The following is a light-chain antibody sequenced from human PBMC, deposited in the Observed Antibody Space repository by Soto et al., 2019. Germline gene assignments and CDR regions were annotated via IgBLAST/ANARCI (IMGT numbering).Light chain of an antibody. CDR3: QQYGSSPRIT. V-gene: IGKV3-20*01. J-gene: IGKJ3*01. CDR1: QNIGSY. CDR2: GAS. Sequence: EIVLTQSPGTLSLSPGERATLSCRASQNIGSYLAWFQQKFGQPPRLLIYGASTRATGIPDRFSGSGSGTDFTLTISRLEPEDFAVYYCQQYGSSPRITFGPGTKVDIK.